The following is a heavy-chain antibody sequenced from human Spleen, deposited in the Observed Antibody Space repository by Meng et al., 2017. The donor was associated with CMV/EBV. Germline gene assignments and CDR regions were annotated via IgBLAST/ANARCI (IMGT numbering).Heavy chain of an antibody. V-gene: IGHV3-30-3*01. CDR3: ARVYETEWSYSGF. Sequence: GGSLRLSCVASGFIFNNYAMHWVRQAPGKGLEWVAVMSFGPNNKHYADSVKGRFTISRDNFKRTLYLEMNSLRPEDTAVYYCARVYETEWSYSGFWGQGTPVTVSS. CDR2: MSFGPNNK. J-gene: IGHJ4*02. D-gene: IGHD3-3*01. CDR1: GFIFNNYA.